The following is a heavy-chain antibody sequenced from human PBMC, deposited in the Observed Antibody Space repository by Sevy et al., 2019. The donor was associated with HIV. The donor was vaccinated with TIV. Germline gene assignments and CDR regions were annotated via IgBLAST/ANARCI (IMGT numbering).Heavy chain of an antibody. J-gene: IGHJ6*03. CDR3: AREDFGSSWLYYYMDV. CDR2: VYASSST. CDR1: GGSISGYY. V-gene: IGHV4-4*07. D-gene: IGHD6-13*01. Sequence: SETLSLTCTVSGGSISGYYWSWIRQSAGKGLEWIGRVYASSSTNYNPSLRSRVTISVDTSSNKFSLNLHSVTAADTAVYYCAREDFGSSWLYYYMDVWGKGTPVTVSS.